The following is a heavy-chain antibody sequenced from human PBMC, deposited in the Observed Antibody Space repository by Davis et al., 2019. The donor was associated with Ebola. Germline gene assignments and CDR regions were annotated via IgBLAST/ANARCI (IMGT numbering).Heavy chain of an antibody. Sequence: MPSETLSLTCTVSGGSISSSSYYWGWIRQPPGKGLEWIGYIYHSGSTYYNPSLKSRVTISVDRSQNQFSLKLSSVTAADTAVYYCARGYNWNDRFDYWGQGTLVTVSS. V-gene: IGHV4-39*07. D-gene: IGHD1-1*01. J-gene: IGHJ4*02. CDR3: ARGYNWNDRFDY. CDR2: IYHSGST. CDR1: GGSISSSSYY.